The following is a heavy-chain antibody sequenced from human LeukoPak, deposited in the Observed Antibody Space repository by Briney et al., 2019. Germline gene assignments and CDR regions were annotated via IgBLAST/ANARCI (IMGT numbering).Heavy chain of an antibody. CDR1: GFTFSTYT. Sequence: GGSLRLSCAASGFTFSTYTMNWVRQAPGKGLEWVSSISSSSSYIYYADSVKGRFTISRDNAKNSLYLQMNSLRAEDTAVYYCARDALAAGFRLEWYYFDYWGQGTLVAVSS. CDR3: ARDALAAGFRLEWYYFDY. J-gene: IGHJ4*02. CDR2: ISSSSSYI. D-gene: IGHD5-24*01. V-gene: IGHV3-21*01.